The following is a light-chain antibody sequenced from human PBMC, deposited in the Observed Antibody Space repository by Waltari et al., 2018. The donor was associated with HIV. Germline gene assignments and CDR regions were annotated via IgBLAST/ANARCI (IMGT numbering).Light chain of an antibody. CDR3: QVWDFNSDHVV. CDR1: NIGGKS. CDR2: EDT. V-gene: IGLV3-21*02. Sequence: SYVLTQPPSVSVAPGQTARITCGGNNIGGKSVQWHCQRQGQAPVPVVYEDTGRPSGIPERFSGSNSGNTATLTISRVEAGDEADYFCQVWDFNSDHVVFGGGTKLTGL. J-gene: IGLJ2*01.